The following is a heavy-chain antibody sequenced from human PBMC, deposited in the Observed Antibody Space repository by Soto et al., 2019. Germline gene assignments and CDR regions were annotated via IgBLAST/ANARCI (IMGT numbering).Heavy chain of an antibody. Sequence: SETLSLTCTVSGGSISSYYWSWIRQPPGKGLEWIGYIYYSGSTNYNPSLKSRVPISVDTSKNQFSLKLSSVTAADTAVYYCARDPIVATHNWFDPWGQGTLVTVSS. D-gene: IGHD5-12*01. CDR1: GGSISSYY. V-gene: IGHV4-59*01. J-gene: IGHJ5*02. CDR3: ARDPIVATHNWFDP. CDR2: IYYSGST.